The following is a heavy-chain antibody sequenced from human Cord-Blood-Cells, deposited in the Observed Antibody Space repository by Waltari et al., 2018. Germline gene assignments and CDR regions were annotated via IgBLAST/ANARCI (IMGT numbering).Heavy chain of an antibody. CDR3: AREVVLIAACDY. J-gene: IGHJ4*02. CDR1: GYTSTAYY. V-gene: IGHV1-2*06. CDR2: INPNRGGT. Sequence: QVQLVQSGAEVKNPGASVKVPTKASGYTSTAYYIHWVWQAPGQGLAWRGRINPNRGGTNYAQTFQGSVTMTRDTSISTAYMELSRLRSDDTAVYYCAREVVLIAACDYWGQGTLVTVSS. D-gene: IGHD6-6*01.